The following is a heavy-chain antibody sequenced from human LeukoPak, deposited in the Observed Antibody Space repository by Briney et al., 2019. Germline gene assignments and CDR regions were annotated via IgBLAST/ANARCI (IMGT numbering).Heavy chain of an antibody. J-gene: IGHJ5*02. CDR2: IYYSGST. D-gene: IGHD3-10*01. CDR3: ARGLLTRYYYGSGAYNWFDP. V-gene: IGHV4-59*12. Sequence: SETLSLTCTVSGGSISSYYWSWIRQPPGKGLEWIGYIYYSGSTHYNPSLKSRVTISVDTSKNQFSLKLSSVTAADTAVYYCARGLLTRYYYGSGAYNWFDPWGQGTLVTVSS. CDR1: GGSISSYY.